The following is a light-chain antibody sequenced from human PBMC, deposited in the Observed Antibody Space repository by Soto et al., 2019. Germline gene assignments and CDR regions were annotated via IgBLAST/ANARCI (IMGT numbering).Light chain of an antibody. J-gene: IGKJ4*01. CDR1: QDIRND. CDR2: ATS. Sequence: AIHLTQSPSSLSASVGDRVTITCRASQDIRNDLGWFQQKPGIAPKLLIYATSTLQSGVPSRFSGSGSGTYFTLTISSLQVDDFATYYCLQEYRYPLTFGGGTKVDSK. CDR3: LQEYRYPLT. V-gene: IGKV1-6*01.